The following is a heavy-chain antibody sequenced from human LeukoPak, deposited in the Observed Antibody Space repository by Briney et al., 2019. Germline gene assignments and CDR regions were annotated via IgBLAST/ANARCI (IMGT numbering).Heavy chain of an antibody. CDR2: VYTSGST. D-gene: IGHD2-21*02. J-gene: IGHJ6*03. CDR3: ARINCGGDCRGYYYKYYMDV. Sequence: SETLSLTCSVSDDSITMYYWTWIRQPAGKGLEWIGRVYTSGSTNYNPSLKSRVTISVDTSKNQFSLKLRSVTAADTAVYYCARINCGGDCRGYYYKYYMDVWGKGTTVTISS. V-gene: IGHV4-4*07. CDR1: DDSITMYY.